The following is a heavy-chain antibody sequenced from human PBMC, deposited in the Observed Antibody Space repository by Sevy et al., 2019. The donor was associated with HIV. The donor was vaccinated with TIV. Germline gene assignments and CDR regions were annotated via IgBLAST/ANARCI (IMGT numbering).Heavy chain of an antibody. CDR3: SRDRRNYGGQYFDY. D-gene: IGHD1-7*01. V-gene: IGHV3-11*06. CDR2: MSSGTSYT. Sequence: GGSLRLSCAASGFTFSDYYMSWIRQAPGKGLEWVSYMSSGTSYTNYADSVKGRFTISRDNAKNSLYLQMNSLRAEDTAVYYCSRDRRNYGGQYFDYWGQGTLVTVSS. CDR1: GFTFSDYY. J-gene: IGHJ4*02.